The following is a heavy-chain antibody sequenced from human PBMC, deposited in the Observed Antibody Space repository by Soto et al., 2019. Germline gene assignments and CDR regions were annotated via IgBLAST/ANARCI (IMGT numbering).Heavy chain of an antibody. CDR2: ISPANGNT. V-gene: IGHV1-18*01. Sequence: QVQLVQSGGEVKKPGASVKVSCKASGYTFTIYGINWVRQAPGQGLEWMGWISPANGNTNYARKLQGRATMTPDTSTSTAHTELRSLRSDDTVVYLSARVIGYSGYAVMDVWGQGNTVTVSS. CDR3: ARVIGYSGYAVMDV. CDR1: GYTFTIYG. D-gene: IGHD5-12*01. J-gene: IGHJ6*02.